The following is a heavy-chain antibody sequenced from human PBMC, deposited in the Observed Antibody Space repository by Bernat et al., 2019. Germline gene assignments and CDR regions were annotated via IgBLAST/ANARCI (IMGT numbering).Heavy chain of an antibody. CDR1: GFTFSNFA. V-gene: IGHV3-23*01. CDR2: ISGSGSST. CDR3: VKGKAAAGATEYFQH. D-gene: IGHD6-13*01. Sequence: EAQLLDSGGGLVQPGGSLRLSCAASGFTFSNFAMSWVRQAPGKGLEWVSAISGSGSSTYYTDSVRGRFTISRDNSKNTLNLQMNSLRAEDTAVYYCVKGKAAAGATEYFQHWGQGTLVSVSS. J-gene: IGHJ1*01.